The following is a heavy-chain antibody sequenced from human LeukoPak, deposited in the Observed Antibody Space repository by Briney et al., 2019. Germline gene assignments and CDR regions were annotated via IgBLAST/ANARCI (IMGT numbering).Heavy chain of an antibody. Sequence: SETLSLTCAVYGGSFSGYYWSWIRQPPGKGLEWIGEINHSGSTNYNPSLKSRVTISVDTSKNQFSLKLSSVTAADTAVYYCARGHSGSYDLDYWGQGTLVTVSS. J-gene: IGHJ4*02. CDR3: ARGHSGSYDLDY. CDR1: GGSFSGYY. V-gene: IGHV4-34*01. CDR2: INHSGST. D-gene: IGHD1-26*01.